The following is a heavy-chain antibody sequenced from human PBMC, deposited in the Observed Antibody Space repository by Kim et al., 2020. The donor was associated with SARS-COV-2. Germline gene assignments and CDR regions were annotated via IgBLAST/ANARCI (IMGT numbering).Heavy chain of an antibody. J-gene: IGHJ4*02. Sequence: SETLSLTCTVSGGSISSSSYYWGWIRQPPGKGLVWIGSIYYSGSTYYNPSLKSRVTISVDTSKNQFSLKLSSVTAADTAVYYCARLAPHGGKTDYWGQGTLVTVSS. CDR3: ARLAPHGGKTDY. D-gene: IGHD2-15*01. CDR2: IYYSGST. V-gene: IGHV4-39*07. CDR1: GGSISSSSYY.